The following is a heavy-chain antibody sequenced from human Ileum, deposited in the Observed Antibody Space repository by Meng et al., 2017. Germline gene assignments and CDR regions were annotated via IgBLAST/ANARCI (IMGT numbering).Heavy chain of an antibody. J-gene: IGHJ4*02. Sequence: GQLVPGKGLEWVSSISSSSSYIYYADSVKGRFTISRDNAKNSLYLQMNSLRAEDTAVYYCARDVPWNYGASDYWGQGTLVTVSS. CDR2: ISSSSSYI. CDR3: ARDVPWNYGASDY. V-gene: IGHV3-21*01. D-gene: IGHD1-7*01.